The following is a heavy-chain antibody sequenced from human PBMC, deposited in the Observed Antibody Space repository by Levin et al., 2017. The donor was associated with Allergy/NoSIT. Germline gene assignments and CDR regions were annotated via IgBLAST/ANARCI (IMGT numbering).Heavy chain of an antibody. J-gene: IGHJ5*02. CDR1: GGSIISTNYY. D-gene: IGHD3-3*01. CDR2: IYYTGSS. CDR3: ARSSSLEYFDP. Sequence: SETLSLTCTVPGGSIISTNYYWGWIRQPPGKGLEWIGSIYYTGSSHYNPSLKSRVTISVDTSKDHFSLNLTSVTAADTAVYFCARSSSLEYFDPWGQGTLVTVSS. V-gene: IGHV4-39*02.